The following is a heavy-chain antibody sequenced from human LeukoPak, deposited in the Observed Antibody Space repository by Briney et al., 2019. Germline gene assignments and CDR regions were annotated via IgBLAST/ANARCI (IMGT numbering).Heavy chain of an antibody. J-gene: IGHJ4*02. CDR3: ARVSGAAVTYWGSSGYYQN. Sequence: GGSLRLSCAASGFTFSSYAMSWVRQAPGKGLEWVSAISGSGGSTYYADSVKGRFTISRDNSKNTLYLQMNSLRAEDTAVYYCARVSGAAVTYWGSSGYYQNWGQGTLVTVSS. CDR2: ISGSGGST. CDR1: GFTFSSYA. V-gene: IGHV3-23*01. D-gene: IGHD3-22*01.